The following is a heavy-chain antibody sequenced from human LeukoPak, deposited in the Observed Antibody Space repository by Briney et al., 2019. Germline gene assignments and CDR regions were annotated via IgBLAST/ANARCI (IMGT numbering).Heavy chain of an antibody. Sequence: SVKVSCKASGGTFSSYAISWVRQAPGQGLEWMGGIIPIFGTANYAQKFQGRVAITADESTSTAYMELSSLRSEDTAVYYCARGHGYNLAYFDYWGQGTLVTVSS. J-gene: IGHJ4*02. V-gene: IGHV1-69*13. CDR1: GGTFSSYA. D-gene: IGHD5-24*01. CDR2: IIPIFGTA. CDR3: ARGHGYNLAYFDY.